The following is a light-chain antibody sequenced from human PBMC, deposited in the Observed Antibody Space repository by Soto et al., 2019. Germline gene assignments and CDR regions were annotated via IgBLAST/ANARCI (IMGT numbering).Light chain of an antibody. CDR1: QSVSGSY. V-gene: IGKV3-20*01. CDR3: QLYGSSPRYT. CDR2: GAS. J-gene: IGKJ2*01. Sequence: EIVLTQSPGTLSLSLGEGATLSCRASQSVSGSYLAWYQQKPGQAPRLLIYGASSRATGIPDRFSGTGSGTDFTLTINRLEPEDFAVYYCQLYGSSPRYTFGQGTKLEIK.